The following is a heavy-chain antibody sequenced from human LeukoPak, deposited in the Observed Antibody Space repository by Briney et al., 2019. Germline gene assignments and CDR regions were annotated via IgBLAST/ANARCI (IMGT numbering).Heavy chain of an antibody. D-gene: IGHD3-3*01. CDR2: ISWNSGSI. J-gene: IGHJ3*02. V-gene: IGHV3-9*01. CDR1: GFTFDDYA. CDR3: AKDKDFWSGPDSAVFDI. Sequence: GGSLRLSCEASGFTFDDYAMHWVRHVPGRGPEGGSGISWNSGSIGYADSVKGRFTISRDNAKNSLYLQMNSLRVEDTALYYCAKDKDFWSGPDSAVFDIWGQGAMVTVSS.